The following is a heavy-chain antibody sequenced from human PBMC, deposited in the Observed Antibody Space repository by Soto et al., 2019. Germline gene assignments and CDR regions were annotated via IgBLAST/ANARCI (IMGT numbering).Heavy chain of an antibody. D-gene: IGHD3-3*01. V-gene: IGHV1-3*01. CDR3: ARANYDFWSGDYDDAFDI. CDR1: GYTFTSYA. CDR2: INAGNGNT. Sequence: ASVKVSCKTSGYTFTSYAMHWVRQAPGQRIERMGWINAGNGNTKYSQKFQGRVTITRDTSASTAYMELSSLRSEDTALYYFARANYDFWSGDYDDAFDIWSQGSMVTVSS. J-gene: IGHJ3*02.